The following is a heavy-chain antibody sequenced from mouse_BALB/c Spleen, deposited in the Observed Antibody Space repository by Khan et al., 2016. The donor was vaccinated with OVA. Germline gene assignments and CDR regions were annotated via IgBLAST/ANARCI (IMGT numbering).Heavy chain of an antibody. CDR1: GFTFSTYG. V-gene: IGHV5-6*01. CDR2: VSTCGCYT. J-gene: IGHJ3*01. Sequence: EVELVESGGDLVKPGGSLKLSCAASGFTFSTYGMSWVRQAPDKRLEWVATVSTCGCYTYYPVCVKGRFTISRDHAKNTLYLQMSGLRSEDTAMFYCTRLAYYYGSEGFAYWGQWTLSNDSA. CDR3: TRLAYYYGSEGFAY. D-gene: IGHD1-1*01.